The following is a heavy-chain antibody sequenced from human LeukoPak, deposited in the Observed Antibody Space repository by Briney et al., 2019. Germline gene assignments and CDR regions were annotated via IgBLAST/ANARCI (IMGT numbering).Heavy chain of an antibody. Sequence: PSETLSLTCAVSGYSISSGYYWGWIRQPPGKGLEWIGSIYHSGSTYYNPSLKSRVTISVDTSKNQISLKLSSVTAADTAVYYCARVRLQHFDYWGQGTLVTVSS. CDR2: IYHSGST. D-gene: IGHD6-13*01. CDR3: ARVRLQHFDY. V-gene: IGHV4-38-2*01. CDR1: GYSISSGYY. J-gene: IGHJ4*02.